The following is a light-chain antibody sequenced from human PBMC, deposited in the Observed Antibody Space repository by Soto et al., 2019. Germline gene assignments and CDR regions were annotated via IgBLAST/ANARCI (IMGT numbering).Light chain of an antibody. CDR3: QQYNSYS. CDR2: KAS. CDR1: QSISSW. V-gene: IGKV1-5*03. Sequence: DIQMTQSPSTLSASVGDRVTITCRASQSISSWLAWYQQKPGKAPKLLIYKASSLESGVPSRFSGSGSGTEFTLTISSLQPDAFATYYCQQYNSYSFGPATKVYIK. J-gene: IGKJ3*01.